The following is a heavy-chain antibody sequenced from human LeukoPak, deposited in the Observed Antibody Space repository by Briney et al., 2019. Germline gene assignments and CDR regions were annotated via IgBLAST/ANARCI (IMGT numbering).Heavy chain of an antibody. CDR3: ATISSYYVYFDY. CDR2: IKEDGSEK. V-gene: IGHV3-7*01. D-gene: IGHD1-26*01. J-gene: IGHJ4*02. Sequence: GGSLRLSCAASGFTFSSYWMSWVRQAPGKGLEWEACIKEDGSEKYYVDSVKGRFTISRDNAKNSLYLQMDSLRAGDTAVYYCATISSYYVYFDYWGQGTLVTVSS. CDR1: GFTFSSYW.